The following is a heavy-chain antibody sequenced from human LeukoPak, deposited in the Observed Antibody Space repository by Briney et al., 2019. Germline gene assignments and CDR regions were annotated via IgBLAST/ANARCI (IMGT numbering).Heavy chain of an antibody. D-gene: IGHD2-8*01. CDR3: ARDPRGIFCTNGVCYLDY. CDR1: GFTFSSYS. J-gene: IGHJ4*02. V-gene: IGHV3-21*05. CDR2: ISSSSSYI. Sequence: GGSLRLSCAASGFTFSSYSMNWVRQAPGKGLEWVSYISSSSSYIYYADSVKGRFTISRDNAKNSLYLQMNSLRAEDAAVYYCARDPRGIFCTNGVCYLDYWGQGTLVTVSS.